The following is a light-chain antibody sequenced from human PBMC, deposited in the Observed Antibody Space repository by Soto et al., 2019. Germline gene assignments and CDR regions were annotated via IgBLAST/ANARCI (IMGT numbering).Light chain of an antibody. J-gene: IGLJ2*01. V-gene: IGLV1-40*01. CDR1: SSNIGAGYD. CDR3: QSYDSSLSGSV. CDR2: ANI. Sequence: QSVLTQPPSVSGAPGQRVTISCTGTSSNIGAGYDVHWYRQLPGTAPKLLIHANINRPSGVPDRFSGSKSGTSASLAITGLQAEDAADYYCQSYDSSLSGSVFGGGTKLTVL.